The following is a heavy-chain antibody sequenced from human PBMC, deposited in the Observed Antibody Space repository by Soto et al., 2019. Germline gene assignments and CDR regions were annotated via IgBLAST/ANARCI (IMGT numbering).Heavy chain of an antibody. J-gene: IGHJ6*03. D-gene: IGHD2-2*01. V-gene: IGHV6-1*01. CDR2: TYYRSKWYN. CDR1: GDSVSSNSAA. CDR3: ARGYCSSTSCYPPPPGYYYYYYMDV. Sequence: SQTLSLTCAISGDSVSSNSAAWNWIRQSPSRGLEWLGRTYYRSKWYNDYAVSVKSRITINPDTSKNQFSLQLNSVTPEDTAVYYCARGYCSSTSCYPPPPGYYYYYYMDVWGKGTTVTVSS.